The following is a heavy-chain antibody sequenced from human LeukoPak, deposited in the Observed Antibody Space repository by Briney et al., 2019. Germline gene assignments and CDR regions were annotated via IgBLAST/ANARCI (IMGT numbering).Heavy chain of an antibody. CDR3: ATGTLVEMGPQDY. V-gene: IGHV4-59*11. Sequence: PSETLSLTCTVSGGSISSHYWSWIRQPPGKGLEWIGYIYYSGSTNYNPSLKSRVTISVDTSKNQFSLKLSSVTAADTAVYYCATGTLVEMGPQDYWGQGTLVTVSS. J-gene: IGHJ4*02. CDR2: IYYSGST. CDR1: GGSISSHY. D-gene: IGHD5-24*01.